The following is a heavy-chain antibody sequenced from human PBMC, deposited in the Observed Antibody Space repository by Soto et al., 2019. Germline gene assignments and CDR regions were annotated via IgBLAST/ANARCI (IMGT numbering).Heavy chain of an antibody. J-gene: IGHJ6*02. CDR2: MNSKTGNT. CDR1: GYAFTSYD. V-gene: IGHV1-8*01. D-gene: IGHD2-2*01. CDR3: ARPADGSTRNYYYYAMDV. Sequence: ASVKVSCKASGYAFTSYDINWVRQATGQGPEWMGWMNSKTGNTGYAEKFQGRVTMTRNTSISTAYMELSDLRSDDTAVYYCARPADGSTRNYYYYAMDVWGQGTTVTVSS.